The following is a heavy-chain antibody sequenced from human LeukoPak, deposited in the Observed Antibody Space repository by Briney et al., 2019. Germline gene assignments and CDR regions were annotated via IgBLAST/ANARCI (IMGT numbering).Heavy chain of an antibody. CDR1: GFTFSSYG. CDR2: ISYDGSNK. Sequence: HSGGSLRLSCAASGFTFSSYGMHWVRQAPGKGLEWVAVISYDGSNKYYADSVKGRLTISRDNSKNTLYLQMNSLRAEDTAVYYCAKDPVAGFHYHYYYGMDVWGKGTTVTVSS. J-gene: IGHJ6*04. D-gene: IGHD6-19*01. CDR3: AKDPVAGFHYHYYYGMDV. V-gene: IGHV3-30*18.